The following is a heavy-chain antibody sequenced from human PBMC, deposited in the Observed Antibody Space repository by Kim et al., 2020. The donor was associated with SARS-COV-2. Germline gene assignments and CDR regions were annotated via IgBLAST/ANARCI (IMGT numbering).Heavy chain of an antibody. D-gene: IGHD6-13*01. CDR2: K. Sequence: KYYVDSVKGRFTISKDNAKNSLYLQMNSLRAEDTAVYYCARPGSSWSFDYWGQGTLVTVSS. J-gene: IGHJ4*02. CDR3: ARPGSSWSFDY. V-gene: IGHV3-7*03.